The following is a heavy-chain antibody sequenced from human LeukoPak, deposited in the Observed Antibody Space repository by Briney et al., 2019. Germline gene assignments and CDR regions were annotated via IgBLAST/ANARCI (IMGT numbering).Heavy chain of an antibody. Sequence: GGSLRLSCAASGFTFSSYGMHWVRQAPGKGLEWVAVIWYDGSNKYYADSVKGRFTISRDNPKNTLYLQMISLRAEDTAIYYCARDRDYYDSSGYYIDEAFDIWGQGTMVTVSS. CDR1: GFTFSSYG. D-gene: IGHD3-22*01. CDR2: IWYDGSNK. CDR3: ARDRDYYDSSGYYIDEAFDI. V-gene: IGHV3-33*01. J-gene: IGHJ3*02.